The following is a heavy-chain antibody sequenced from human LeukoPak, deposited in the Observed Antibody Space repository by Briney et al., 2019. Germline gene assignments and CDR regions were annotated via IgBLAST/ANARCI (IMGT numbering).Heavy chain of an antibody. D-gene: IGHD2-2*01. CDR1: GGSISSGGYY. Sequence: PSQTLSLTCTVSGGSISSGGYYWSWIRQPPGKGLEWIGYIYHSGSTYYNPSLKSRVTISVDRSKNQFSLKLSSVTAADTAVYYCARDRGLEYQKETQAGKWFDPWGQGTLVTVSS. J-gene: IGHJ5*02. CDR3: ARDRGLEYQKETQAGKWFDP. CDR2: IYHSGST. V-gene: IGHV4-30-2*01.